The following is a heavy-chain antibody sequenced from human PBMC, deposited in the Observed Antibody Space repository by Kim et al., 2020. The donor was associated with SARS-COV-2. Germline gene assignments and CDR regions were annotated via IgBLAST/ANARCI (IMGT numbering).Heavy chain of an antibody. CDR3: AKLPLDTFGGVIADY. Sequence: GGSLRLSCAASGFTFSSYGMHWVRQAPGKGLEWVAVIWYDGSNKYYADSVKGRFTISRDNSKNTLYLQMNTLRAEDTAVYYCAKLPLDTFGGVIADYWGQGTLVTVSS. V-gene: IGHV3-33*06. CDR1: GFTFSSYG. CDR2: IWYDGSNK. J-gene: IGHJ4*02. D-gene: IGHD3-16*02.